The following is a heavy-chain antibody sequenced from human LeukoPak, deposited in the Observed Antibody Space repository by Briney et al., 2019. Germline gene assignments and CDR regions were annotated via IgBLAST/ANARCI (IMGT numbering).Heavy chain of an antibody. Sequence: SETLSLTCTVPGGSISSYYWSWVRQPPGKGLEWIGYIYYSGSTNYNPSLKSRVTISVDTSKNQFSRNPSSVTAAATDVYYCASACCGWGSYSVFDIWGQGTMVTVSS. V-gene: IGHV4-59*01. J-gene: IGHJ3*02. CDR3: ASACCGWGSYSVFDI. CDR2: IYYSGST. CDR1: GGSISSYY. D-gene: IGHD3-10*01.